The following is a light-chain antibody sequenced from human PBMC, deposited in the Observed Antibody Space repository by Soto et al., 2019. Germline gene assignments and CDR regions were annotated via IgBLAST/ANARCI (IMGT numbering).Light chain of an antibody. CDR2: AAS. Sequence: DIQMTQSPSSLSASVGDRVTITCRASESIARHLNWYQQKPGKAPKLLIYAASSLQNGVPSRFRGGGSGTDFTLTISNLQPADFATYYCQQTYSTLSITFGHGTRLEIK. CDR1: ESIARH. V-gene: IGKV1-39*01. CDR3: QQTYSTLSIT. J-gene: IGKJ5*01.